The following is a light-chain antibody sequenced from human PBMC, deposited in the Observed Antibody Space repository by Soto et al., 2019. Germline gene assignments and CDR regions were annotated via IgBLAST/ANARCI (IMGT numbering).Light chain of an antibody. V-gene: IGKV3-11*01. CDR2: HAS. Sequence: EVVLTQSPATLSLSPGQRATLSCRASQSISTYLAWYQHKPGQTPRLLIYHASNRATGIPARFSGSGSGTDFTLTISSLEPEDFAVYYCQQRSNWPWTFGQGTKVDIK. J-gene: IGKJ1*01. CDR3: QQRSNWPWT. CDR1: QSISTY.